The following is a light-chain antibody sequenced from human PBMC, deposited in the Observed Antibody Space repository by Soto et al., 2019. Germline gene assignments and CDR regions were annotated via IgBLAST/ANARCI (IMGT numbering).Light chain of an antibody. CDR2: DSN. J-gene: IGLJ2*01. CDR1: SRDVGGHDF. Sequence: QSALTQPPSASGSPGQSVTISCTGTSRDVGGHDFVSWYRQSPGKAPKLIIYDSNKRPSGIPDRFSGSKSGTSATLDITGLQTGDEADYYCATWDRSLTGEVFGGGTKLTVL. CDR3: ATWDRSLTGEV. V-gene: IGLV2-8*01.